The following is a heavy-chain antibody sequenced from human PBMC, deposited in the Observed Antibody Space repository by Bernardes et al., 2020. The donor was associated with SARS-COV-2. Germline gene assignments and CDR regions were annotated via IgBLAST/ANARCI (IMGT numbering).Heavy chain of an antibody. J-gene: IGHJ4*02. Sequence: SETLSLTCAVSGDSVSSSTWWICVLQSPGVGLEYTGETYHTGTTKYKSSLKSRVTLSVDKPNNQFSLTLTSVTAADTAVYYCARGEHRITIFGVVTRYFDYWGQGTLVTVSS. CDR1: GDSVSSSTW. D-gene: IGHD3-3*01. CDR3: ARGEHRITIFGVVTRYFDY. CDR2: TYHTGTT. V-gene: IGHV4-4*02.